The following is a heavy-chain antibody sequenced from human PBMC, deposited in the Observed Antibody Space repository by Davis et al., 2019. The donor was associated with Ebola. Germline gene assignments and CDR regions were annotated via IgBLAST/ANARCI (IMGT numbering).Heavy chain of an antibody. CDR2: ISSSGTTI. D-gene: IGHD5-12*01. CDR1: GFTFSDYY. Sequence: GESLKISCAASGFTFSDYYMSWIRQAPGKGLESVSYISSSGTTIYYADSVKGRFTISRDNAKNSLYLQMNSLRAEDTAVYYCARSGYDWGPYYYYGMDVWGQGTTVTASS. J-gene: IGHJ6*02. V-gene: IGHV3-11*04. CDR3: ARSGYDWGPYYYYGMDV.